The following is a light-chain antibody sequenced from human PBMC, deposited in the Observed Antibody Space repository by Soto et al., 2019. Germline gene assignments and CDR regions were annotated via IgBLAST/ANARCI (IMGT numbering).Light chain of an antibody. CDR3: QQRTYWPPWT. CDR1: QSFSTY. Sequence: EAVLTQSPAILSXXPXXXXTXXXXVSQSFSTYLAWYQQKPGQAPRLLISDASNRATGIPARFSGSGSGTDFTLTISSLEPEDFAVYYCQQRTYWPPWTFGQGTKVDNK. CDR2: DAS. J-gene: IGKJ1*01. V-gene: IGKV3-11*01.